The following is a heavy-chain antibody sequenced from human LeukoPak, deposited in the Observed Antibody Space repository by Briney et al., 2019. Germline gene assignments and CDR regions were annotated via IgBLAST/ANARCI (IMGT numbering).Heavy chain of an antibody. CDR2: IYHSGST. Sequence: SETLSLTCAVSGYSISSGDYWGWIRQPPGKGLEWIGSIYHSGSTHYNPSLKSRVTISVDTSKNQFSLRLTSVTAADTAVYYCARGNNYVDFDIWGQGTMVTVSS. CDR3: ARGNNYVDFDI. D-gene: IGHD4-11*01. CDR1: GYSISSGDY. V-gene: IGHV4-38-2*01. J-gene: IGHJ3*02.